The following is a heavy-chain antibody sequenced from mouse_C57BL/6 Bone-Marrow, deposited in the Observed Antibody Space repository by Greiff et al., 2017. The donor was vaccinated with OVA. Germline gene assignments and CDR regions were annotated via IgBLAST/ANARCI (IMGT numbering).Heavy chain of an antibody. CDR1: GYSITSGYY. CDR2: ISYDGSN. J-gene: IGHJ1*03. V-gene: IGHV3-6*01. D-gene: IGHD2-3*01. Sequence: EVKLMESGPGLVKPSQSLSLTCSVTGYSITSGYYWNWIRQFPGNKLEWMGYISYDGSNNYNPSLKNRISITRDTSKNQFFLKLNSVTTEDTATYYCARGGRWLLIDFDVWGTGTTVTVSS. CDR3: ARGGRWLLIDFDV.